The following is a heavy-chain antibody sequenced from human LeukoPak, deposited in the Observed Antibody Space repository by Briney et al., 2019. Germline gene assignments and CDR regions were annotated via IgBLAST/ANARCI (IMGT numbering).Heavy chain of an antibody. Sequence: GRSLRLSCAASGFTFSSYSMNWVRQAPGKGLEWVSSISSSSSYIYYADSVKGRFTISRDNAKNSLYLQMNSLRAEDTAVYYCARDPRGERELYYYYGMDVWGKGTTVTVSS. V-gene: IGHV3-21*01. J-gene: IGHJ6*04. CDR2: ISSSSSYI. CDR1: GFTFSSYS. D-gene: IGHD1-26*01. CDR3: ARDPRGERELYYYYGMDV.